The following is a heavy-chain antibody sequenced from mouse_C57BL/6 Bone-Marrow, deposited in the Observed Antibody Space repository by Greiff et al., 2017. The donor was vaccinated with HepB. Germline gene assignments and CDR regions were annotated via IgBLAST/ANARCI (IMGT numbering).Heavy chain of an antibody. CDR3: ARQETGTAAY. D-gene: IGHD4-1*01. J-gene: IGHJ3*01. V-gene: IGHV5-6*01. CDR2: ISSGGSYT. CDR1: GFTFSSYG. Sequence: VQLKESGGDLVKPGGSLKLSCAASGFTFSSYGMSWVRQTPDKRLEWVATISSGGSYTYYPDSVKGRFTISRDNAKNTLYLQMSSLKSEDTAMYYCARQETGTAAYWGQGTLVTVSA.